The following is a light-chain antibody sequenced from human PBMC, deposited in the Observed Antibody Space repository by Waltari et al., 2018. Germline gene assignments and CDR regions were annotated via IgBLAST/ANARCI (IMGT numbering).Light chain of an antibody. CDR1: SVLYSSNNKNY. J-gene: IGKJ4*01. V-gene: IGKV4-1*01. Sequence: SVLYSSNNKNYLACYQQKPGQPPKLLIYWASTRESGVPDRFSGSGSGTDFTLTSSSLQAEDVAVYYCQQYYDTPFTFGGGTTVEIK. CDR2: WAS. CDR3: QQYYDTPFT.